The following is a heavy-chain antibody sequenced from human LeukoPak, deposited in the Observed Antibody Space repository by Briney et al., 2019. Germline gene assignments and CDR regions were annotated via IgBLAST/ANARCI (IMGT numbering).Heavy chain of an antibody. CDR3: ATYSSSSGHGY. J-gene: IGHJ4*02. V-gene: IGHV3-48*01. CDR2: ISSSSSTI. CDR1: GFTFSSYA. D-gene: IGHD6-6*01. Sequence: GGSLRLSCAASGFTFSSYAMNWVRQAPGKGLEWVSYISSSSSTIYYADSVKGRFTISRDNAKNSLYLQMNSLRAEDTAVYYCATYSSSSGHGYWGQGTLVTVSS.